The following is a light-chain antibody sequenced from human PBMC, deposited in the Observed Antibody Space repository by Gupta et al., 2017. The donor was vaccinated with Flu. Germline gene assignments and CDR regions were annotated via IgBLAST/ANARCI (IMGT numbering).Light chain of an antibody. Sequence: EIVMTQSPATLPVSPGERATLSCRASQSLSSNLAWYQQKPGQAPRLLIYDASTRATGIPARFSGSGSGTEFTLTISSLQSEDFAVYYCQQDNCWPPTFGGGTKVEIK. V-gene: IGKV3-15*01. CDR2: DAS. J-gene: IGKJ4*01. CDR1: QSLSSN. CDR3: QQDNCWPPT.